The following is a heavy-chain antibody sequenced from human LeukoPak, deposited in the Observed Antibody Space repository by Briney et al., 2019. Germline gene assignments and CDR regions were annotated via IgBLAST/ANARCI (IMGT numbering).Heavy chain of an antibody. V-gene: IGHV1-46*03. Sequence: GASVKVSCKASGYTFTSYGISWVRQAPGQGLEWMGIINPSGGSTSYAQKFQGRVTMTRDTSTSTVYMELSSLRSEDTAVYYCARGGQNDYGDQGYFDYWGQGTLVTVSS. J-gene: IGHJ4*02. CDR2: INPSGGST. CDR1: GYTFTSYG. D-gene: IGHD4-17*01. CDR3: ARGGQNDYGDQGYFDY.